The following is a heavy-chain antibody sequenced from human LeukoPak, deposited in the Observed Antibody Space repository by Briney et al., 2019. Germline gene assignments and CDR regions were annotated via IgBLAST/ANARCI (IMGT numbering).Heavy chain of an antibody. CDR2: ISGSGGST. CDR3: AKRGMTTIKEGFDY. CDR1: GFIFSSYA. Sequence: PGGSLRLSCAASGFIFSSYAMSWVRQAPGKGLEWVSTISGSGGSTYYADSVKGRFTISRDNSKNTVYLQMNSLRAEDTAVYYCAKRGMTTIKEGFDYWGQGTLVTVSP. D-gene: IGHD5-24*01. J-gene: IGHJ4*02. V-gene: IGHV3-23*01.